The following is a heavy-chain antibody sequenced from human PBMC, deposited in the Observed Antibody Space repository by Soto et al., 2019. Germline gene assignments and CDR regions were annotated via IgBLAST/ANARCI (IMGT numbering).Heavy chain of an antibody. Sequence: GGSLRLSCAASGFTFSSYGMHWVRHAPGKGLEWVAVISYDGSNKYYADSVKGRFTISRDNSKNTLYLQMNSLRAEDTAVYYCAKDLAPCSGGSCYSGYFDYWGQGTLVIVSS. CDR1: GFTFSSYG. CDR2: ISYDGSNK. J-gene: IGHJ4*02. V-gene: IGHV3-30*18. D-gene: IGHD2-15*01. CDR3: AKDLAPCSGGSCYSGYFDY.